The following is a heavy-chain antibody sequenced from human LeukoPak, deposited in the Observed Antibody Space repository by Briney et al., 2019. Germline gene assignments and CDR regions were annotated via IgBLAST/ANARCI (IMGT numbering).Heavy chain of an antibody. CDR3: TSGHGSGSYFDFDY. V-gene: IGHV1-18*01. CDR1: GYTLTSYG. J-gene: IGHJ4*02. CDR2: ISAHNGNT. D-gene: IGHD1-26*01. Sequence: ASVKVSCKASGYTLTSYGISCVRQAPGQGLEWMGWISAHNGNTNYAQNLQGRVTMTIDTSTSTAYMELRSLRSDDTVVYCWTSGHGSGSYFDFDYWGQGTLVTVSS.